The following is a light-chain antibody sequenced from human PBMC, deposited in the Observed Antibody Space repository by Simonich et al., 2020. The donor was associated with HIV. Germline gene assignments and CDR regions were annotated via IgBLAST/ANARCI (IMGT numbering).Light chain of an antibody. Sequence: QSVLTQPPSVSGAPGQRVTISCTGSSSNIGSNYVHWYLQLPGTAPKLLMYGNRHRPSGVPDRFSGSKSGTSASLAITGLQVEDEADYYCQSYDSSLSGVLFGGGTKLTVL. V-gene: IGLV1-40*01. J-gene: IGLJ2*01. CDR3: QSYDSSLSGVL. CDR1: SSNIGSNY. CDR2: GNR.